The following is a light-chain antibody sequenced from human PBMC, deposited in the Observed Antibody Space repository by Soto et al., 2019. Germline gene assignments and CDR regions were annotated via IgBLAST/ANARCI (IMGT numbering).Light chain of an antibody. CDR2: EVS. Sequence: QSALTQPASVSGSPGQSITITCTATSSDVGGYKYVSWYQQHPGKAPKLMIYEVSHRPSGVSNRFSGSKSGNTASLTISGLQAEDEADYYCSSYTSSSTLYVFGTGTQLTVL. CDR1: SSDVGGYKY. CDR3: SSYTSSSTLYV. J-gene: IGLJ1*01. V-gene: IGLV2-14*01.